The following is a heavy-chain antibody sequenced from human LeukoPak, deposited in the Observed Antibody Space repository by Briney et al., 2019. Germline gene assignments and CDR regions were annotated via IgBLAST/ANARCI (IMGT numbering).Heavy chain of an antibody. CDR2: MRQDGSEE. J-gene: IGHJ6*03. V-gene: IGHV3-7*01. CDR3: ARGRGSAGSTSCYYCYYYMDV. Sequence: PGGSLRLSCTASGFTSSNYWMSWVRQAPGKGLEWVANMRQDGSEEYYVDSVRGRFTISRDNANNSLYLQMNSLRAEETAVYYCARGRGSAGSTSCYYCYYYMDVWGKGTTVTVSS. D-gene: IGHD2-2*01. CDR1: GFTSSNYW.